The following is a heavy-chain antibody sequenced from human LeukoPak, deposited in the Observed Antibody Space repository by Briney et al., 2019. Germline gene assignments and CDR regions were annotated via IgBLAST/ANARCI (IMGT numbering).Heavy chain of an antibody. CDR1: GFTFSSYA. J-gene: IGHJ4*02. D-gene: IGHD3-22*01. CDR2: ISGGSSA. V-gene: IGHV3-23*01. CDR3: AKNDLQSYYDSSGYFDY. Sequence: PGGSLRLSCAASGFTFSSYAMSWVRQAPGKGLEWVSVISGGSSAFYADSVKGRFTISRDNSKSTLYLQVNSLRAEDTAVYYCAKNDLQSYYDSSGYFDYWGQGTLVTVSS.